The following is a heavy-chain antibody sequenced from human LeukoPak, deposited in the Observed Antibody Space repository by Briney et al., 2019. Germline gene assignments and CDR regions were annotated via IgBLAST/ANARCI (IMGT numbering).Heavy chain of an antibody. CDR3: AKGPRPTWEVPLDY. Sequence: PGGSLRLSCAASGFTFSTYAMTWVPQSPGKGREGVSGISDSGTNTYNTDSVKGQVTIARDNSKNPLYLQMSSLRAEDTDVYYCAKGPRPTWEVPLDYWGQGTLVTVSS. J-gene: IGHJ4*02. CDR1: GFTFSTYA. CDR2: ISDSGTNT. V-gene: IGHV3-23*01. D-gene: IGHD1-26*01.